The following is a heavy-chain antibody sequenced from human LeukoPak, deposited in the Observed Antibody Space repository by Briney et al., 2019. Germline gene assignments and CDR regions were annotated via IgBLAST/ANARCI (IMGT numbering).Heavy chain of an antibody. V-gene: IGHV1-2*02. CDR3: ARGYYGSGGEFDY. CDR1: GYTFTSYY. J-gene: IGHJ4*02. CDR2: INPNSGGT. D-gene: IGHD3-10*01. Sequence: GASVKVSCKASGYTFTSYYMHWVRQAPGQGLEWMGWINPNSGGTNYVQKFQGRVTMTRDTSISTAYMELSRLRSDDTAVYYCARGYYGSGGEFDYWGQGTLVTVSA.